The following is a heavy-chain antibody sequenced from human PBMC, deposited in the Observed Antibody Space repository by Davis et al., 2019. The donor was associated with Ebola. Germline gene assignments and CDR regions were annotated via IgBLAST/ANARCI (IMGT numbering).Heavy chain of an antibody. CDR1: GFTVSSNY. D-gene: IGHD3-16*02. CDR2: IKQDGSEK. Sequence: GGSLRLSCAASGFTVSSNYMSWVRQAPGKGLEWVANIKQDGSEKYYVDSVKGRFTISRDNAKNSLYLQMNSLRAEDTAVYYCASPMITFGGVIVIWGQGTLVTVSS. CDR3: ASPMITFGGVIVI. V-gene: IGHV3-7*01. J-gene: IGHJ4*02.